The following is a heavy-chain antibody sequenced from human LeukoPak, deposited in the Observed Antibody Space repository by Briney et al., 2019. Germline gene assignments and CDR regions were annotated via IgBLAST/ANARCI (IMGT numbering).Heavy chain of an antibody. CDR2: INTNSGGT. Sequence: ASVKVSCKASGYTFTDYYIHWVRQAPGQGLEWMGWINTNSGGTNYAQKFQGRVSMTRDTSINTAYMELSSLTSDDTAVYHCARDYGGYTFDFWGQGTLVTVLS. V-gene: IGHV1-2*02. CDR1: GYTFTDYY. CDR3: ARDYGGYTFDF. J-gene: IGHJ4*02. D-gene: IGHD3-22*01.